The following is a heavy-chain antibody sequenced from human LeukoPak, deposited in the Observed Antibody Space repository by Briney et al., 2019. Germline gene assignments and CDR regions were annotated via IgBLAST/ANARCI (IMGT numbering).Heavy chain of an antibody. CDR2: IYSGGGT. J-gene: IGHJ4*02. CDR1: GVTVSNNY. CDR3: ARSTVMVKGGFDY. Sequence: GGSLRLSCAASGVTVSNNYMNCVRQAPGKGLEWVSVIYSGGGTYYADAVKGRFTISRDNSKNTLYLQMNSLRAEDTAVYYCARSTVMVKGGFDYWGQGTLVTVSS. V-gene: IGHV3-53*01. D-gene: IGHD5-18*01.